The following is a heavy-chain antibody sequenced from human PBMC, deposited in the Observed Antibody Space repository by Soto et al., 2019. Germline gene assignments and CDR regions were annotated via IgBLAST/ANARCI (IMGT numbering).Heavy chain of an antibody. J-gene: IGHJ6*02. D-gene: IGHD6-19*01. CDR2: SSGSGGSA. CDR3: AKDHIAVAGTSAPPNYYGMDV. CDR1: GFTFSSYA. V-gene: IGHV3-23*01. Sequence: GGSLRLSCAASGFTFSSYAMSWVRQAPGKGLEWGAASSGSGGSAYYAYSVKGRFTISRDNSKNTLYLQMNSLRAEDTAVYYCAKDHIAVAGTSAPPNYYGMDVGGQGTTVTVSS.